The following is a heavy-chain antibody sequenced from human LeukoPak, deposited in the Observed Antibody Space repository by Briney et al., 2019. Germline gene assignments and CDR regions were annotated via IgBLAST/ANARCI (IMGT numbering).Heavy chain of an antibody. V-gene: IGHV3-48*04. Sequence: PGGSLRLSCAASGLTFSSYSMNWVRQAPGKGLEWVSYISSSSSTIYYADSVKGRFTISRDNAKNSLYLQMNSLRAEDTAVYYCARDRPLDIWGQGTMVTVSS. CDR2: ISSSSSTI. J-gene: IGHJ3*02. CDR1: GLTFSSYS. CDR3: ARDRPLDI.